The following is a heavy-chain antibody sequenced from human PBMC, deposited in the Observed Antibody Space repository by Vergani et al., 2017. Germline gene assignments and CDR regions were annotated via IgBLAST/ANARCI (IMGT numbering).Heavy chain of an antibody. J-gene: IGHJ4*02. CDR2: ISSSSSYI. D-gene: IGHD1-26*01. V-gene: IGHV3-21*01. Sequence: EVQLVESGGGLVKPGGSLRLSCAASGFTFSSYSMNWVRQAPGKGLEWVSSISSSSSYIYYADSVKGRFTISRDNSKNTLYLQMNSLRAEDTAVYYCARDEWELPAYWGQGTLVTVSS. CDR3: ARDEWELPAY. CDR1: GFTFSSYS.